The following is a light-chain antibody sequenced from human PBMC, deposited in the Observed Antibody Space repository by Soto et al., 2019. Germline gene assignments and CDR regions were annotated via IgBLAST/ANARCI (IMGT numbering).Light chain of an antibody. CDR3: QQSYSTSIP. CDR1: QSISSY. J-gene: IGKJ5*01. CDR2: AAS. V-gene: IGKV1-39*01. Sequence: VEVTQNPSTLSTSVGDRVTITCRASQSISSYLNWYQQKPGKAPKLLIYAASSLQSGVPSRFSGSGSGTDFTLTISSLQPEDFATYYCQQSYSTSIPFCHRTR.